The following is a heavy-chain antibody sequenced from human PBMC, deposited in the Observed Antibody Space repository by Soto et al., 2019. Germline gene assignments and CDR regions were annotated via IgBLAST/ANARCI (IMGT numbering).Heavy chain of an antibody. CDR3: ARRRRTSWGMDV. CDR2: ITWNSANI. V-gene: IGHV3-9*01. D-gene: IGHD3-16*01. Sequence: EMQLVESGGAVVQPGRSLRLSCVASGFTFDNYPMHWVRQAPGKGLEWVSHITWNSANIGYGDSVKGRFTVSRDNAKNSMYLQMDSLTPEDTGIYYCARRRRTSWGMDVWGQGTTVTVSS. CDR1: GFTFDNYP. J-gene: IGHJ6*02.